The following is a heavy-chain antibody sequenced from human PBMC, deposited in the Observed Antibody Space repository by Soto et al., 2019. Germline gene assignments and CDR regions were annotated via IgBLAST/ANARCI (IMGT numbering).Heavy chain of an antibody. Sequence: VQLVESGGGVVQPGRSLRLSCATSGFSFRRYSMHWVRQAPGKGLEWVAVVFYDGSNKYYADSVKGRFTISRDNSKNTLFLQMNSLRAEDTAVYYCARGGPDGSYFDYWGQGILVTVSS. D-gene: IGHD3-16*01. J-gene: IGHJ4*02. V-gene: IGHV3-30*19. CDR2: VFYDGSNK. CDR1: GFSFRRYS. CDR3: ARGGPDGSYFDY.